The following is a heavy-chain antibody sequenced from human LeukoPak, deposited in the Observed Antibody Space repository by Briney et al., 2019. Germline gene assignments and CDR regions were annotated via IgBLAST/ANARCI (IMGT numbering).Heavy chain of an antibody. V-gene: IGHV7-4-1*02. J-gene: IGHJ1*01. Sequence: ASVKVSCKVSGYTFPSYYMHWVRQAPGQGLEFMGWINSNTGNPTYAQGFTGRFVFSLDTSVSTTYLQVSSLKPEDTAVYYCARDYTVAVGTTTYFQHWGQGTLVTVSS. D-gene: IGHD1-26*01. CDR1: GYTFPSYY. CDR3: ARDYTVAVGTTTYFQH. CDR2: INSNTGNP.